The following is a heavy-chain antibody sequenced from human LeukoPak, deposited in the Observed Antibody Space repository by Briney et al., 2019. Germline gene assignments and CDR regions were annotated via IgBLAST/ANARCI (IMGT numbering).Heavy chain of an antibody. CDR2: VNHSGST. CDR1: GGSISSGGYY. J-gene: IGHJ4*02. V-gene: IGHV4-39*07. Sequence: SETLSLTCTVSGGSISSGGYYWSWVRQPPGKGLEWIGEVNHSGSTNYNPSLKSRVTISVDTSKNQFSLKLSSVTAADTAVYYCSTMPSDYWGQGTLVTVSS. D-gene: IGHD2-2*01. CDR3: STMPSDY.